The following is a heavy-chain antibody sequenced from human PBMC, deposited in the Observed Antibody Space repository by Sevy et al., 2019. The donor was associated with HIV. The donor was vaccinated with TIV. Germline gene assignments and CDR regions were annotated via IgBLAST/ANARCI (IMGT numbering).Heavy chain of an antibody. J-gene: IGHJ4*02. CDR1: GFTFSRYA. D-gene: IGHD3-22*01. CDR2: ISGSGGSGHKT. V-gene: IGHV3-23*01. CDR3: ARKYDSSGYFDY. Sequence: GGSLRLSCAASGFTFSRYAMNWVRQAPGKGLEWVSGISGSGGSGHKTHYADSVKGRFTISRDDSKNSLYLQLNSLRAEDTAIYYCARKYDSSGYFDYWGQGTLVTVSS.